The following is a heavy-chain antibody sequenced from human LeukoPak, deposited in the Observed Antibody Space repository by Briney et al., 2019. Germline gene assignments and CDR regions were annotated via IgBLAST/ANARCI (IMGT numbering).Heavy chain of an antibody. Sequence: PSETLSLTCTVSGGSISSSSYYWGWIRQPPGKGLEWIGEINHSGSTNYNPSLKSRVTISVDTSKNQFSLKLSSVTAADTAVYYCARQSRMVRGVIITLPRPSWFDPWGQGTLVTVSS. D-gene: IGHD3-10*01. J-gene: IGHJ5*02. CDR2: INHSGST. CDR1: GGSISSSSYY. V-gene: IGHV4-39*01. CDR3: ARQSRMVRGVIITLPRPSWFDP.